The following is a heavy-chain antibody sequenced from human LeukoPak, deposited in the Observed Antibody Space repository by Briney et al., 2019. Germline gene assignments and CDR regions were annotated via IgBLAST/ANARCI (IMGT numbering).Heavy chain of an antibody. D-gene: IGHD3-22*01. Sequence: GGSLRLSCAASGFTVSNSYMSWDRQAQGKGLEWVSVIYSGGITYYADSVKGRFTISRDNSKNTVYLQMNILRAEDTAVYYCATGVSSTLLLGYWGPGTLVTVSS. V-gene: IGHV3-66*01. CDR2: IYSGGIT. CDR3: ATGVSSTLLLGY. CDR1: GFTVSNSY. J-gene: IGHJ4*02.